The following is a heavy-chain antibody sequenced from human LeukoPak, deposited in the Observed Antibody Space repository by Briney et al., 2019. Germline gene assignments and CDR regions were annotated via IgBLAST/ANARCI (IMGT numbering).Heavy chain of an antibody. D-gene: IGHD6-19*01. CDR2: IIPIFGTA. CDR1: GGTFSSYA. CDR3: ARVRPSKQWPSLNYYYYMDV. V-gene: IGHV1-69*13. J-gene: IGHJ6*03. Sequence: ASVKVSCKASGGTFSSYAISWVRQAPGQGLEWMGGIIPIFGTANYAQKFQGRVTITADESTSTAYMELSSLRSEDTAVYYCARVRPSKQWPSLNYYYYMDVWGKGTTVTISS.